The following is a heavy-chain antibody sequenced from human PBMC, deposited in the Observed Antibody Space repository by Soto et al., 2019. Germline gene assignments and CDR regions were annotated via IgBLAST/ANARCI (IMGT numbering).Heavy chain of an antibody. D-gene: IGHD5-18*01. Sequence: PGGSLRLSCAASGFTVSNAWMNWVRQAPGKGLDWVGRIKNNNKGGTPEYAATVRGRFTISRDDSPNILYLQMNSLNTEDTAVYYCATEGYTYGHHAIDSWGQGTLVTVSS. CDR2: IKNNNKGGTP. V-gene: IGHV3-15*07. J-gene: IGHJ4*02. CDR1: GFTVSNAW. CDR3: ATEGYTYGHHAIDS.